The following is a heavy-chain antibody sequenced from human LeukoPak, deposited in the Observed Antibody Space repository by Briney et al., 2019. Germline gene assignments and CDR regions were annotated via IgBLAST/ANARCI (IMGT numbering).Heavy chain of an antibody. CDR3: ARDGPWKSDC. D-gene: IGHD1-1*01. CDR1: GGSISSGGYY. CDR2: ICSGGNT. Sequence: PSQTLSLTCTVSGGSISSGGYYWSWIRQHPGKGLEWIGSICSGGNTCYNPSLGSRVTIFADSSKNQFSLQLTSVTAADTAVYYCARDGPWKSDCWGQGTLVTVSS. J-gene: IGHJ4*02. V-gene: IGHV4-39*02.